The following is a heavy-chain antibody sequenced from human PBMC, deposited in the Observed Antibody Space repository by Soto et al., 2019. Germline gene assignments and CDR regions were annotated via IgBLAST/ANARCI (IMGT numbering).Heavy chain of an antibody. Sequence: GPLRLSCAASVFTFASAAMSWVRQAPGKGLEWVSSTSASGGSTYSADSVKSRLTITKDTSKNQVVLTMTDLDPVDTATYFCAHRYGGNYYRWYFDSWGQGTLVTVSS. D-gene: IGHD1-26*01. J-gene: IGHJ4*02. CDR1: VFTFASAA. CDR3: AHRYGGNYYRWYFDS. CDR2: TSASGGST. V-gene: IGHV3-23*01.